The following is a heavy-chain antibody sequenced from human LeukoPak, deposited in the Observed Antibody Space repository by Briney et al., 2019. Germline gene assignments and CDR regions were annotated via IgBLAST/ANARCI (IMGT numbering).Heavy chain of an antibody. CDR3: ARLTDVMTTVTTELDY. Sequence: PGGSLRLSCAASGFTFSTFAMNWVRQAPGKGLEWVSAISGSGDSTYFGDSVKGRFTISRDNSKNTLYLQMNSLRAEDTAVYYCARLTDVMTTVTTELDYWGQGTLVTVSS. D-gene: IGHD4-17*01. CDR1: GFTFSTFA. V-gene: IGHV3-23*01. J-gene: IGHJ4*02. CDR2: ISGSGDST.